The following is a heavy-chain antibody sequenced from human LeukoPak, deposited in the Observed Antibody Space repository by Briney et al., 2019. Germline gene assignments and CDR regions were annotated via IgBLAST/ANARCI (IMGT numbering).Heavy chain of an antibody. V-gene: IGHV2-70*04. CDR1: GFSLSNSGMR. Sequence: SGPALVKPTQTLTLTCTFSGFSLSNSGMRGSWIRQPPGKALEWLARIDWDDDKFYSTSLKTRLTISKDTSKNQVVLTMTNMDPVDTATYYCARTLGTTDLDYWGQGTLVTVSS. CDR2: IDWDDDK. D-gene: IGHD1-7*01. J-gene: IGHJ4*02. CDR3: ARTLGTTDLDY.